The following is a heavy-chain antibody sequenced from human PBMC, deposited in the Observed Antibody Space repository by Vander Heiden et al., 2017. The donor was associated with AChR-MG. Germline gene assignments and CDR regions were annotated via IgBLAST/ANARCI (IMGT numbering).Heavy chain of an antibody. CDR1: GFTFSSYA. Sequence: EVQLVESGGGLVQPGGSLRLSCAASGFTFSSYAMHWVRQAPGKGLEYVSAISSNEGSTYYANSVKGRFTISRDNSKNTLYLQMGSLRAEDMAVYYCARGSGWYYFDYWGQGTLVTVSS. D-gene: IGHD6-19*01. CDR3: ARGSGWYYFDY. V-gene: IGHV3-64*01. CDR2: ISSNEGST. J-gene: IGHJ4*02.